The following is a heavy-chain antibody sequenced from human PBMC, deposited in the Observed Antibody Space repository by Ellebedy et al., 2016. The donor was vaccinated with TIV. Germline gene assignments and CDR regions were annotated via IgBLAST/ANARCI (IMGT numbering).Heavy chain of an antibody. V-gene: IGHV3-33*08. D-gene: IGHD1-26*01. Sequence: GESLKISCAASGFTFSSSGMDWVRQAPGKGLEWVAVIWYDGSNKYYADSVKGRFTISRDNSKNTLYLQMNSLRAEDTAVYYCARDMVGDTGGMGAFDIWGQGTMVTVSS. J-gene: IGHJ3*02. CDR3: ARDMVGDTGGMGAFDI. CDR1: GFTFSSSG. CDR2: IWYDGSNK.